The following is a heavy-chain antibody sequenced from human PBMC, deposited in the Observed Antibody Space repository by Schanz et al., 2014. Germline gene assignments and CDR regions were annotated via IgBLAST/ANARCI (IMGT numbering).Heavy chain of an antibody. CDR2: INWSDGGST. V-gene: IGHV3-20*04. CDR3: ARDRRNADLDY. CDR1: GFTFSSYA. D-gene: IGHD1-1*01. Sequence: EVQLLESRGGLVQPGGSLRLSCAASGFTFSSYAMTWVRQVPGKGLEWVSRINWSDGGSTGYADSVRGRFTISRDNAKNSLYLEMNSLRAEDTALYYCARDRRNADLDYWGQGTLGTVSS. J-gene: IGHJ4*02.